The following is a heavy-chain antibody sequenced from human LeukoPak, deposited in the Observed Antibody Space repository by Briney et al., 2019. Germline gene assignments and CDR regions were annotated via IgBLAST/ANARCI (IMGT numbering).Heavy chain of an antibody. J-gene: IGHJ3*02. V-gene: IGHV4-59*08. CDR1: GGSISSYY. CDR2: IYYTGST. D-gene: IGHD1-26*01. Sequence: SETLSLTCIVSGGSISSYYWSWIRQPPGKGLEWIGYIYYTGSTNYNPSLKSRVTISVDTSKNQLSLKLRSVTAADTAVYYCARQDSGTYSNPLDIWGQGTVVTVSS. CDR3: ARQDSGTYSNPLDI.